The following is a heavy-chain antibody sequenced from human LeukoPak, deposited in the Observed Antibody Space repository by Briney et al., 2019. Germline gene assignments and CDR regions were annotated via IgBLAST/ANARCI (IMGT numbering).Heavy chain of an antibody. CDR1: GFTFSDFP. CDR2: IFPSSVEI. J-gene: IGHJ4*02. Sequence: GGSLRLSCAASGFTFSDFPMIWVRQAPGKGLEWVSTIFPSSVEIHYADSVKGRFTISRDSSKNTLYLQMNNLRVGDTAVYYCERVSMSQYWGQGTLVTVSS. D-gene: IGHD5/OR15-5a*01. CDR3: ERVSMSQY. V-gene: IGHV3-23*01.